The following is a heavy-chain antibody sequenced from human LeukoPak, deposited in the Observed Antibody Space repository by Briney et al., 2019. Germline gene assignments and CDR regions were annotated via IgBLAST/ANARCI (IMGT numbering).Heavy chain of an antibody. J-gene: IGHJ5*01. CDR1: ESVFSRLT. Sequence: GGSLRLSCAASESVFSRLTMNWFRQSPGKGLEWVSSISTRSNYIYYADSVKGRFNISRDNTQNSLFLDMTRLRDEDTAVYYCASTVHGSTTDSEGYYPKWFDPWGQGTLVTVSS. V-gene: IGHV3-21*06. CDR3: ASTVHGSTTDSEGYYPKWFDP. D-gene: IGHD3-3*01. CDR2: ISTRSNYI.